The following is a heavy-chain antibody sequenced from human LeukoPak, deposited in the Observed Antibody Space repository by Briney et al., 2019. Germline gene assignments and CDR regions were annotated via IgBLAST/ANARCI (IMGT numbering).Heavy chain of an antibody. J-gene: IGHJ1*01. CDR3: ARDVESMNRAWGRLFQH. V-gene: IGHV3-7*04. D-gene: IGHD3-10*01. CDR1: GFTFSSYW. Sequence: PGGSLRLSCAASGFTFSSYWMSWVRQAPGKGLEWVVNIKQDGSEKYYVDSVKGRFTISRDNAKNSLYLQMNSLRVEDTAVYYCARDVESMNRAWGRLFQHWGPGTLVTVSS. CDR2: IKQDGSEK.